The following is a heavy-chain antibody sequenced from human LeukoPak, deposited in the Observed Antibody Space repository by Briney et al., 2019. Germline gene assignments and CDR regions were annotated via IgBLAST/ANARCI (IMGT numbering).Heavy chain of an antibody. CDR1: GFTFSSYA. CDR2: ISYDGSNK. V-gene: IGHV3-30*04. J-gene: IGHJ3*02. D-gene: IGHD6-19*01. Sequence: PGGSLRLSCAASGFTFSSYAMHWVRQAPGKGLEWVAVISYDGSNKYYADSVKGRFTISRDNSKNTLYLQMNSLRAEDTAVYYCARDEEGAVAVTDAFDIWGQGTMVTVSS. CDR3: ARDEEGAVAVTDAFDI.